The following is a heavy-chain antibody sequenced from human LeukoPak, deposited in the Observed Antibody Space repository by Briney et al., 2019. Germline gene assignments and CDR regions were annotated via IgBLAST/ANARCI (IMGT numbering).Heavy chain of an antibody. J-gene: IGHJ6*03. V-gene: IGHV1-69*06. CDR2: IIPIFGTA. D-gene: IGHD1-1*01. CDR1: GGTFSDYA. Sequence: SVKVSCKASGGTFSDYALSWVRQAPGQGLEWMGGIIPIFGTANYAQKFQGRVTITADKSTSTAYMELSSLRSEDTAVYYCARESGTTGTTGYYYYYMDVWGKGTTVTVSS. CDR3: ARESGTTGTTGYYYYYMDV.